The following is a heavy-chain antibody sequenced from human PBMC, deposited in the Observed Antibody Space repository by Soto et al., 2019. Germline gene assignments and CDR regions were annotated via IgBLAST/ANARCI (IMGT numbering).Heavy chain of an antibody. D-gene: IGHD5-12*01. Sequence: GGSLRLSCAASGFTFSSYAMHWVRQAPGKGLEWVAVISYDGSNKYYADSVKGRFTISRDNSKNTLYLQMNSLRAEDTAVYYCARDQEMATITNWFDPWGQGTLVTVSS. CDR1: GFTFSSYA. V-gene: IGHV3-30-3*01. J-gene: IGHJ5*02. CDR2: ISYDGSNK. CDR3: ARDQEMATITNWFDP.